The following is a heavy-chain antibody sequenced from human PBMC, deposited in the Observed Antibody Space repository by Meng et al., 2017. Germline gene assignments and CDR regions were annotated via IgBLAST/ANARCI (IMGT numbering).Heavy chain of an antibody. Sequence: QVQLQESGPRLVRPSRTLSLTCTVSGASISSAVFWIWVRQPPGKDLEWIGEISYSGAAHYNPSLKSRLTISVDTAKNQFSLSLSSVTAADTAVYYCARVVGDCASCYKGWFDPWGQGTLVTVSS. CDR1: GASISSAVF. D-gene: IGHD2-2*02. J-gene: IGHJ5*02. CDR2: ISYSGAA. CDR3: ARVVGDCASCYKGWFDP. V-gene: IGHV4-30-4*01.